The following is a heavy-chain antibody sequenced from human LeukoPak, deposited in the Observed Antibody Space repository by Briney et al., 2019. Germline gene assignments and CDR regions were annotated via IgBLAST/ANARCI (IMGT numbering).Heavy chain of an antibody. V-gene: IGHV3-23*01. J-gene: IGHJ4*02. CDR3: AKDRSNYDSTGYNYIDY. Sequence: PGGSLRLSCAASGFTFSSYWMHWIRQAPGKGLEWISSIRKGGDVTYYADSVKGRFTISRDNSKNTLYLQMISLTAEDTAVYHCAKDRSNYDSTGYNYIDYWGQGTLVTVSS. CDR2: IRKGGDVT. D-gene: IGHD3-22*01. CDR1: GFTFSSYW.